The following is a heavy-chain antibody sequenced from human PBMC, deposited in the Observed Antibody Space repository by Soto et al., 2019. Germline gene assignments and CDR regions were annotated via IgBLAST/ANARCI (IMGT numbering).Heavy chain of an antibody. Sequence: GASVKGSFRASGGTFSSYAISWVRQAPGQGLEWMGGIIPIFGTANYAQKFQGRVTITADESTSTAYMELRSLRSEDTAVYYCARGNVVVPDAIPIYGMDVWGQGTTVTVSS. CDR2: IIPIFGTA. D-gene: IGHD2-2*01. V-gene: IGHV1-69*13. CDR3: ARGNVVVPDAIPIYGMDV. CDR1: GGTFSSYA. J-gene: IGHJ6*02.